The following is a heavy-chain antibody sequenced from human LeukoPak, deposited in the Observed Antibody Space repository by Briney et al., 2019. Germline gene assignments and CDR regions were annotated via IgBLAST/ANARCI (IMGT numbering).Heavy chain of an antibody. J-gene: IGHJ2*01. V-gene: IGHV5-51*01. CDR3: ARQRPADYGDAKSVTGYFEL. D-gene: IGHD4-17*01. CDR1: GYSFTSYW. Sequence: GESLNISCKGSGYSFTSYWIGWVRQMPGKGLEWMGIIYPGDSDTRYSPSFQGQVTISADKSISTAYLQWSSLKASDTAMYYCARQRPADYGDAKSVTGYFELRGRGTLVTVSS. CDR2: IYPGDSDT.